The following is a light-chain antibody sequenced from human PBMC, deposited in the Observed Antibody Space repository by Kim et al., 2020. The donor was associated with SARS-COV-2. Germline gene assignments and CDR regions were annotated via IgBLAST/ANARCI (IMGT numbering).Light chain of an antibody. CDR1: QSISSY. V-gene: IGKV1-5*03. J-gene: IGKJ1*01. CDR2: KAS. CDR3: QQYNTSPLT. Sequence: DIQMTQSPSTLSASVGDRVTITCRASQSISSYLAWYQQKPGKAPELLIYKASILESGVPSRFSGSGSGTEFTLTISSLQPGDFASYYCQQYNTSPLTFGRGTKVDIK.